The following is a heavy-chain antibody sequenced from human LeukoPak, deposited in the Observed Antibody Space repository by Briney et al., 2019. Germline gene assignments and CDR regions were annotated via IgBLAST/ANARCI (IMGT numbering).Heavy chain of an antibody. J-gene: IGHJ4*02. Sequence: PGGSLRLSCAASGFTVSSNYMSWVRQAPGKGLEWVSVIYSGGSTYYADSVKGRFTISRDNAKNSLYLQMNSLKTEDTAVYYRTTDPYSSSWSRGYWGQGTLVTVSS. V-gene: IGHV3-53*01. CDR1: GFTVSSNY. CDR3: TTDPYSSSWSRGY. D-gene: IGHD6-13*01. CDR2: IYSGGST.